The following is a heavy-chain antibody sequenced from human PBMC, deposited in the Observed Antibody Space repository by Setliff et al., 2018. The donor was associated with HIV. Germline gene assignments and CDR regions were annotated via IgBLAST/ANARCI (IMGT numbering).Heavy chain of an antibody. D-gene: IGHD4-17*01. CDR2: ISSSGSTI. V-gene: IGHV3-11*04. Sequence: LRLSCAASGFTFRDYYMSWIRQAPGKGLEWVSYISSSGSTIYYADSVKGRFTISRDNAKNSLYLQMNSLRAEDTAVYYCARSRLRGLYYFDYWGQGTLVTVSS. CDR3: ARSRLRGLYYFDY. J-gene: IGHJ4*02. CDR1: GFTFRDYY.